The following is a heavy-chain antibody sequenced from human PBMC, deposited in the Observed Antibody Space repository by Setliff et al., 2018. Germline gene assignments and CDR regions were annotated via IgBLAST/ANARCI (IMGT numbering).Heavy chain of an antibody. D-gene: IGHD3-10*01. J-gene: IGHJ4*02. Sequence: SETLSLTCTVSGDSISNYYWNWIRQPAGKGLEWIGRIYVTESTKYNPSLKSRVTSSIDTSKNQFSLKLSSVTAADAALYYCAASRAYTGAVEEWFLPKTFDFWGQGSPVTAPQ. CDR3: AASRAYTGAVEEWFLPKTFDF. V-gene: IGHV4-4*07. CDR1: GDSISNYY. CDR2: IYVTEST.